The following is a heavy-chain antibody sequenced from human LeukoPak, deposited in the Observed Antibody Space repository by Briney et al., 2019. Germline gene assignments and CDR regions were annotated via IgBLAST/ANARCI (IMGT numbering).Heavy chain of an antibody. CDR3: AKITGVYSSSWGQFDY. Sequence: PGGSLRLSCAASGFTLNSYGMSWVRQAPGKGLEWVSAISGSGGSTYYADSVKGRFTISRDNFKNTLYLQMNSLRAEDTAVYYCAKITGVYSSSWGQFDYWGQGTLVTVSS. J-gene: IGHJ4*02. V-gene: IGHV3-23*01. CDR1: GFTLNSYG. CDR2: ISGSGGST. D-gene: IGHD6-13*01.